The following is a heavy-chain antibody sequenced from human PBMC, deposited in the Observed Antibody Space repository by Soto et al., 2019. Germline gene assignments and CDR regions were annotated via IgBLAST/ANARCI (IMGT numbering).Heavy chain of an antibody. J-gene: IGHJ4*02. CDR3: ARDCDINMVRGVIRNDY. V-gene: IGHV1-18*01. D-gene: IGHD3-10*01. CDR2: ISGYNGNT. Sequence: ASVKVSCKASGYTFTSYGISWVRQAPGQGLEWMGWISGYNGNTNHAQKLQGRVTMTTDTYTSTAYMELRSLRSDDTAVYYCARDCDINMVRGVIRNDYWGQXTLVTVSS. CDR1: GYTFTSYG.